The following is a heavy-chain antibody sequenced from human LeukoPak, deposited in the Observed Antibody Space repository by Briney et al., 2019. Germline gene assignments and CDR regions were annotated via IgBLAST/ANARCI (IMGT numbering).Heavy chain of an antibody. CDR2: ISASTTTM. CDR3: ARGVGYFGSRYYFDY. V-gene: IGHV3-48*01. Sequence: PGGSLRLSCAASGITFRSYSMNWVRQAPGKGLEWVSYISASTTTMHYADSVKGRFTISRDNAKNSLYLQMNSLRAEDTAVYYCARGVGYFGSRYYFDYWGQGALVTVSS. J-gene: IGHJ4*02. CDR1: GITFRSYS. D-gene: IGHD3-9*01.